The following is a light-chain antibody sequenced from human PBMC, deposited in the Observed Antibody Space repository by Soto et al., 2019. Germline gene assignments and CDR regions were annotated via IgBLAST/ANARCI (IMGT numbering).Light chain of an antibody. CDR3: QQRSDWPPIT. CDR1: PSFTNF. V-gene: IGKV3-11*01. CDR2: DAS. J-gene: IGKJ5*01. Sequence: EIVLTQSPATLSLSPGERATLSCRASPSFTNFLAWYQQKPGQTPRLLIYDASSRATGIPARFSGSGSGTDFTLTISSLEPEDFAVYYCQQRSDWPPITFGQGTRLEIK.